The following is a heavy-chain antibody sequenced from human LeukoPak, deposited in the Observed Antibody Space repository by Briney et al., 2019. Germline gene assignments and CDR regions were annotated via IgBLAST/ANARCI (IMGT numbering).Heavy chain of an antibody. CDR3: GTDVLLCGGNICNNIDT. CDR2: VSHSGTT. J-gene: IGHJ5*01. CDR1: GHSITTGYF. D-gene: IGHD2-15*01. Sequence: PSETLSLTCSVSGHSITTGYFWAWIRQSQGKGLEWIASVSHSGTTYYNPPLKSRVTISLDTSRNQLSLKLSSVNAADTAVDYCGTDVLLCGGNICNNIDTWGQDTLVTVSS. V-gene: IGHV4-38-2*02.